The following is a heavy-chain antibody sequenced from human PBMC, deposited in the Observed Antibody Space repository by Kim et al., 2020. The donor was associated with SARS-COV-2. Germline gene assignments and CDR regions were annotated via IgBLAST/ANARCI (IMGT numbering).Heavy chain of an antibody. CDR3: ARQLLWFGELSP. Sequence: SETLSLTCTVSGGSISSYYWSWIRQPPGKGLEWIGYIYYSGSTNYNPSLKSRVTISVDTSKNQFSLKVSSVTAADTAVYYCARQLLWFGELSPWGQGTLVTVSS. CDR1: GGSISSYY. D-gene: IGHD3-10*01. V-gene: IGHV4-59*08. J-gene: IGHJ4*02. CDR2: IYYSGST.